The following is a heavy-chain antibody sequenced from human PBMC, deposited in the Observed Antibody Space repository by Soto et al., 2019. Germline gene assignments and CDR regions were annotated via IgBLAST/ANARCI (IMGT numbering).Heavy chain of an antibody. J-gene: IGHJ4*02. CDR2: ISGSGGST. CDR1: GFTFSSYA. D-gene: IGHD6-19*01. Sequence: GGSLRLSCAASGFTFSSYAMSWVRQAPGKGLEWVSAISGSGGSTYYADSVKGRFTISRDNSKNTLYLQMNSLRAEDTAVYYCAKDPEGYSSGWYGDYWGQGTLVTVSS. CDR3: AKDPEGYSSGWYGDY. V-gene: IGHV3-23*01.